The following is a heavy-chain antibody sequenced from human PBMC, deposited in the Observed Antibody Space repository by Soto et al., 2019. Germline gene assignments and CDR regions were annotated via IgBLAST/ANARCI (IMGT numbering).Heavy chain of an antibody. D-gene: IGHD4-4*01. V-gene: IGHV3-49*03. Sequence: GGSLRLSCTASGFTFGDYAMSWFRQAPGKGLEWVGFIRSKAYGGTTEFAASVKGRFTISRDDSKSIAYLQMNSLKTEDTAVYYCTRGYSRGGTYYYYYYMDVWGKGTTVTVSS. CDR3: TRGYSRGGTYYYYYYMDV. J-gene: IGHJ6*03. CDR2: IRSKAYGGTT. CDR1: GFTFGDYA.